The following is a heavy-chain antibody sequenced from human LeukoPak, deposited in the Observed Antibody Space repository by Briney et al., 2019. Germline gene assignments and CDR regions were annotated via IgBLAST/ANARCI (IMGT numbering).Heavy chain of an antibody. CDR2: ISGSGGST. Sequence: GSLRLSCAASGFTVSSNYMSWVRQAPGKGLEWVSAISGSGGSTYYADSVRGRFTISRDNSKNTLYLQMNSLRAEDTAVYYCAKDLRGSGTYYFDYWGQGTLVTVSS. V-gene: IGHV3-23*01. CDR3: AKDLRGSGTYYFDY. J-gene: IGHJ4*02. D-gene: IGHD3-16*01. CDR1: GFTVSSNY.